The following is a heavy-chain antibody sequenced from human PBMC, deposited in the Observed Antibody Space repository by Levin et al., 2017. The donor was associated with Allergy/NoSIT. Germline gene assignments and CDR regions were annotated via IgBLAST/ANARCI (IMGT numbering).Heavy chain of an antibody. CDR2: ITYNGNT. Sequence: SETLSLTCTVSGGSISSSPSFWGWIRQPPGKGLEWIAIITYNGNTYYDPSLKSRVTVSVDTSKNQFSLKLTSVTAADTAVYFCARRNYPYYFDFWGQGTQVTVSS. CDR3: ARRNYPYYFDF. V-gene: IGHV4-39*01. J-gene: IGHJ4*02. CDR1: GGSISSSPSF. D-gene: IGHD4-11*01.